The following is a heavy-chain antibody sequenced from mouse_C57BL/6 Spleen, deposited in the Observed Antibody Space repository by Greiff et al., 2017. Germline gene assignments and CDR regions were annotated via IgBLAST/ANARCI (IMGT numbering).Heavy chain of an antibody. CDR2: IYPGDGDT. V-gene: IGHV1-82*01. D-gene: IGHD2-1*01. CDR3: ARSDGNLFDY. CDR1: GYAFSSSW. J-gene: IGHJ2*01. Sequence: VHLVESGPELVKPGASVKISCKASGYAFSSSWMNWVKQRPGKGLEWIGRIYPGDGDTNYNGKFKGKATLTADKSSSTAYMQLSSLTSEDSAVYFCARSDGNLFDYWGQGTTLTVSS.